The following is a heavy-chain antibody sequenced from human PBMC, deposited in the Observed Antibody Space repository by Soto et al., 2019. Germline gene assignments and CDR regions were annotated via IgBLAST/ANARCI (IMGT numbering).Heavy chain of an antibody. J-gene: IGHJ3*02. Sequence: EVQLLESGGGLVQPGESLRLSCAVSGFIFRNYMMTWVRQAPGKGLEWVSTIRDGGESTYYADSVKGRFTISRDNSKNTLYLQMDSLGVEDTAVYYCAPHVHCSGGSCHYDAFDIRGQGTMVTVSS. CDR3: APHVHCSGGSCHYDAFDI. CDR1: GFIFRNYM. D-gene: IGHD2-15*01. V-gene: IGHV3-23*01. CDR2: IRDGGEST.